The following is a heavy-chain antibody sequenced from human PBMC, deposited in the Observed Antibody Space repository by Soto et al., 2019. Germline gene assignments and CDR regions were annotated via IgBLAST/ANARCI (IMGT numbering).Heavy chain of an antibody. J-gene: IGHJ4*02. Sequence: TSETLSLTCTVSGGSISSYYWSWIRQPPGKGLEWIGYIYYSGSTNYNPSLKSRVTISVDTSKNQFSLKLSSVTAADTAVYYCARAPLTIFGGVSFDYWGQGTLVTVSS. D-gene: IGHD3-3*01. CDR3: ARAPLTIFGGVSFDY. CDR2: IYYSGST. CDR1: GGSISSYY. V-gene: IGHV4-59*01.